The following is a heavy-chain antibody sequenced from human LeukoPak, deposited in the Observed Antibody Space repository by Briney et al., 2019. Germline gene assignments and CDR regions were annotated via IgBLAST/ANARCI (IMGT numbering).Heavy chain of an antibody. D-gene: IGHD1-26*01. Sequence: SQTLSLTCAISGDSVSSDSAAWNWIRQSPSRGLEWLGRTYYRSTWYNEYAVSLRSRITIDPDTSKNQFSLHLNSVTPDDTAVYFCSRAGWGAFDIWGQGTMVTVSS. CDR2: TYYRSTWYN. CDR3: SRAGWGAFDI. J-gene: IGHJ3*02. CDR1: GDSVSSDSAA. V-gene: IGHV6-1*01.